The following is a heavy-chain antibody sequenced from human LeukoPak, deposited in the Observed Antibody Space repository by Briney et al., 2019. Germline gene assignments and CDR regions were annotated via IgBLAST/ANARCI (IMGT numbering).Heavy chain of an antibody. CDR1: GGSISSYY. CDR3: AGRGYSYGYSDY. J-gene: IGHJ4*02. CDR2: IYYSGST. D-gene: IGHD5-18*01. V-gene: IGHV4-59*01. Sequence: PETLSLTCTVSGGSISSYYWSWIRQPPGKGLEWIGYIYYSGSTNYNPSLKSRVTISVDTSKNQFSLKLSSVTAADTAVYYCAGRGYSYGYSDYWGQGTLVTVSS.